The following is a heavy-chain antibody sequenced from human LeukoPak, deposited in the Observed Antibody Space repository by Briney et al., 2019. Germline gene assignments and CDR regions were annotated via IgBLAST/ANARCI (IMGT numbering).Heavy chain of an antibody. CDR3: ARARNCDY. Sequence: GSLRLSCAASEFTFTSYWMSWVRQAPRKGLEWVANINQDGSEKYYVDSVKGRSTISRDNAKNSLFLQMNSLRAEDTAVYYCARARNCDYWGQGTLVTVSS. CDR2: INQDGSEK. V-gene: IGHV3-7*05. CDR1: EFTFTSYW. J-gene: IGHJ4*02. D-gene: IGHD1-7*01.